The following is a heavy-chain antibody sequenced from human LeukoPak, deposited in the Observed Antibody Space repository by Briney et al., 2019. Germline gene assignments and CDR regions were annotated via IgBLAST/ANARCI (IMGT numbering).Heavy chain of an antibody. CDR3: ARDRVLGIAAAPNYYYYGMDV. J-gene: IGHJ6*02. V-gene: IGHV3-66*01. D-gene: IGHD6-13*01. CDR1: GFTVSSNY. Sequence: PGGSLRLSCAASGFTVSSNYMSWVRQAPGKGLEWVSVIYSGGSTYYADSVKGRFTISRDNSKNTLYLQMNSLRAEDTAVYYCARDRVLGIAAAPNYYYYGMDVWGQGTTVTVSS. CDR2: IYSGGST.